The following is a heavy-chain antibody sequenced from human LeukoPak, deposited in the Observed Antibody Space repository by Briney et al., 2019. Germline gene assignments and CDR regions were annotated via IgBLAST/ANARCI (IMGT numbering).Heavy chain of an antibody. CDR3: AELGITMIGGV. CDR2: ISSTSSYI. CDR1: GFTFSSYS. J-gene: IGHJ6*04. D-gene: IGHD3-10*02. Sequence: GGSLRPSCAASGFTFSSYSMNWVRQAPGKGLEWVSSISSTSSYIYYADSVKGRFTISRDNAKNSLYLQMNSLRAEDTAVYYCAELGITMIGGVWGKGTTVTISS. V-gene: IGHV3-21*01.